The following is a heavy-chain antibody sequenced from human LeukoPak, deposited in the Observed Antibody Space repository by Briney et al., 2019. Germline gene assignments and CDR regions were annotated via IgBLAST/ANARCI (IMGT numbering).Heavy chain of an antibody. J-gene: IGHJ6*03. Sequence: PSETLSLTCTVSDGSISSSAYYWGWVRQSPGKGLQWIGSVYFSGITYYNESLKSRLTISVDKSNNQFSLKVRSVTAADTAVYYCARVYPEKWKVRSCYYMDVWGKGTMVTVSS. V-gene: IGHV4-39*07. CDR2: VYFSGIT. CDR1: DGSISSSAYY. CDR3: ARVYPEKWKVRSCYYMDV. D-gene: IGHD4-17*01.